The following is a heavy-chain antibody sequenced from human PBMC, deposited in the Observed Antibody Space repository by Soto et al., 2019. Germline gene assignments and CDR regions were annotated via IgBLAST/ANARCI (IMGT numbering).Heavy chain of an antibody. CDR2: INPRNGAT. CDR3: ARLPHTGLYYYAMDV. J-gene: IGHJ6*02. CDR1: GYTFIDYY. V-gene: IGHV1-2*02. Sequence: ASVKVSCKASGYTFIDYYMYWVRQAPGQGLEWMGWINPRNGATDYAQKFQGRVTLTRDTSISTAYMELSRLRSDDTAVYYCARLPHTGLYYYAMDVWGQGTTVTVYS.